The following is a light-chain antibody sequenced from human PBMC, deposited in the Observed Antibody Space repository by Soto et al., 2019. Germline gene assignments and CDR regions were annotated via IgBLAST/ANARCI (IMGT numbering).Light chain of an antibody. CDR3: QQRSNGPIIT. J-gene: IGKJ5*01. Sequence: VKIQSPSTLSGSPRGRAALSCRASQSISGTLAWYQQKPGQAPRLLIYGASTRATGFPARFSGSGSGTDFTLTISSLQSEDFAVYYCQQRSNGPIITFGQGTRLAIK. CDR2: GAS. CDR1: QSISGT. V-gene: IGKV3-15*01.